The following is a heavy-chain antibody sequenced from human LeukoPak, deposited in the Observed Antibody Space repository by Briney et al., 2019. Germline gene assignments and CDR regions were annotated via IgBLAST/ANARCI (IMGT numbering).Heavy chain of an antibody. Sequence: PGGSLRLSCAASGFTVSSNYMSWVRQAPGKGLEWVSVIYSGGSTYYADSVKGRFTISRDNSKNTLYLQMNSLRAEDTAVYYCARPHREYYYDSSEDAFDIWGQGTMVTVSS. D-gene: IGHD3-22*01. CDR3: ARPHREYYYDSSEDAFDI. J-gene: IGHJ3*02. CDR2: IYSGGST. CDR1: GFTVSSNY. V-gene: IGHV3-66*01.